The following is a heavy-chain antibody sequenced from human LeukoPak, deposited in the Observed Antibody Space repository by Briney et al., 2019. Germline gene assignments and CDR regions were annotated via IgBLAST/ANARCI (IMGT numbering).Heavy chain of an antibody. J-gene: IGHJ4*02. Sequence: GGSLRLSCAASGFTFSSYGMHWVRQAPGKGLEWVAVISDDGSNKYYGDSVKGRFTISRDNPKNTLYLQMNSLRAEDTAIYYCTKGDGRTFGGKPDYWGQGTLVAVSS. CDR2: ISDDGSNK. D-gene: IGHD4-23*01. V-gene: IGHV3-30*18. CDR3: TKGDGRTFGGKPDY. CDR1: GFTFSSYG.